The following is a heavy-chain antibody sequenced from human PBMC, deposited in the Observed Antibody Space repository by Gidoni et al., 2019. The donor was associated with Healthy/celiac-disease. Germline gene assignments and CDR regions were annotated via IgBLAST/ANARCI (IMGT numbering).Heavy chain of an antibody. D-gene: IGHD3-10*01. J-gene: IGHJ4*02. Sequence: TYYNPSLKSRVTISVDTSKNQFSLKLSSVTAADTAVYYCARLGDVLLWFGEGLVYWGQGTLVTVSS. V-gene: IGHV4-39*01. CDR2: T. CDR3: ARLGDVLLWFGEGLVY.